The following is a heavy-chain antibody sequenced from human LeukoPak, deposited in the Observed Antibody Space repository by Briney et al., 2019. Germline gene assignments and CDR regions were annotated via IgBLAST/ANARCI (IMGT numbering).Heavy chain of an antibody. CDR3: ARGPDTYYYGSGSYLKRYYFDY. CDR2: INHSGST. J-gene: IGHJ4*02. CDR1: GGSFSGYY. D-gene: IGHD3-10*01. Sequence: SETLSLTCAVYGGSFSGYYWSWIRQPPGKGLEWIGEINHSGSTNYNPSLKSRVTISVDTSKNQFSLKLSSVTAADTAVYYCARGPDTYYYGSGSYLKRYYFDYWGQGTLVTVSS. V-gene: IGHV4-34*01.